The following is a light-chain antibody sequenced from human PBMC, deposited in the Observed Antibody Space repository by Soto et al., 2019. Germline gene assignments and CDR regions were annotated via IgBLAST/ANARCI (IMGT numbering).Light chain of an antibody. CDR3: QQSYSSPPT. J-gene: IGKJ1*01. CDR2: AAS. CDR1: QSISNH. Sequence: DSQRTPSPSSLSASLEDRVISTCRASQSISNHLNWYQQKPGKAPKLLIFAASSLQSGVPSRFSGSRSGPDFTLTISSLQPEDFATYYCQQSYSSPPTFGQGTKVDI. V-gene: IGKV1-39*01.